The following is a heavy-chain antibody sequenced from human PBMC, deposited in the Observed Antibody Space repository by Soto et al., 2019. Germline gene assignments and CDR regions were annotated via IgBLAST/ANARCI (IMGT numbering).Heavy chain of an antibody. Sequence: QLQLQESGPGLVKPSETLSLTCTVSGDSISSSSYYWGWIRQPPGKGLEWIGNINYSGSTYYNPSLQTRVTTSVDTSKNQFSLKLSSVIAADTAVYYCARRPGHCTSTSCYGYYVMDVWGQGTTVTVSS. J-gene: IGHJ6*02. CDR3: ARRPGHCTSTSCYGYYVMDV. V-gene: IGHV4-39*01. CDR1: GDSISSSSYY. CDR2: INYSGST. D-gene: IGHD2-2*01.